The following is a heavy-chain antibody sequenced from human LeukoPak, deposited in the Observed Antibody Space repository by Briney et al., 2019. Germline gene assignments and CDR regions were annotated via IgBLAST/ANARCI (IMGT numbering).Heavy chain of an antibody. D-gene: IGHD7-27*01. CDR1: GYTFTGHY. Sequence: GASVKVSCEASGYTFTGHYIHWVRQAPGQGLEWMGWINPYTGGADYAQKFQGRVTMTRDTSISTAYMELSRLRSDDAAVYYCARTGDSYYHGMDVWGQGTTVTVSS. J-gene: IGHJ6*02. V-gene: IGHV1-2*02. CDR3: ARTGDSYYHGMDV. CDR2: INPYTGGA.